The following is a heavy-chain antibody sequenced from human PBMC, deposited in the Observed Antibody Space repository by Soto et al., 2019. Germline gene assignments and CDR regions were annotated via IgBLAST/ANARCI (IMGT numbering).Heavy chain of an antibody. CDR3: AKATGRRRYSSGRDY. J-gene: IGHJ4*02. D-gene: IGHD6-19*01. Sequence: EVQLVESGGVVVQPGGSLRLSCAASGFTFEDYSMHWVRQDPGTGLQWASLINWDGSTTYYADSVRGRFTISRDNSKYSLYLRMNSLRTEDTALYYCAKATGRRRYSSGRDYWGQGTLVTVSS. CDR1: GFTFEDYS. CDR2: INWDGSTT. V-gene: IGHV3-43*01.